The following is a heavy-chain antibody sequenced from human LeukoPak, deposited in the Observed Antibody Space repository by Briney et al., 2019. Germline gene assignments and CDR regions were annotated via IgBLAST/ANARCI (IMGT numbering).Heavy chain of an antibody. CDR2: ISSGSSTI. D-gene: IGHD2-2*01. J-gene: IGHJ1*01. V-gene: IGHV3-48*02. Sequence: GGSLRLSCAASGFTFSSYAMSWVRQAPGKGLEWVSYISSGSSTIYYADSVKGRFTISKDSAKNSLYLQMNSLRDDDTAVYYCASARESCIGSTCYEYFHHWGQGTPLTVSS. CDR3: ASARESCIGSTCYEYFHH. CDR1: GFTFSSYA.